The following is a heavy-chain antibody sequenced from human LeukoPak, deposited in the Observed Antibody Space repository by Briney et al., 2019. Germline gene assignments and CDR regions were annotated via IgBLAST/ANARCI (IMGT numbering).Heavy chain of an antibody. CDR2: IYHSGST. Sequence: SETLSLTCAVSGGSISSNNWWGWVRQPPGKGLEWIGEIYHSGSTNYNPSLKSRVTISVDTSKNQFSLKLSSVTAADTAVYYCARVQVLRFLGWLPNYYYGMDVWGQGTTVTVSS. V-gene: IGHV4-4*02. CDR1: GGSISSNNW. CDR3: ARVQVLRFLGWLPNYYYGMDV. D-gene: IGHD3-3*01. J-gene: IGHJ6*02.